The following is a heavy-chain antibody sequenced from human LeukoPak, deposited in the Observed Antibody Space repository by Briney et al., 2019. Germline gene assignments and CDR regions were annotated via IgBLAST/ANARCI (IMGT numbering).Heavy chain of an antibody. CDR3: ARGIVVVPAAMLAGWFDP. V-gene: IGHV4-59*01. Sequence: PSETLSLTYTVSGGSISSYYWSWIRQPPGKGLEWIGYIYYSGSTNYNPSLKSRVTISVDTSKNQFSLKLSSVTAADTAVYYCARGIVVVPAAMLAGWFDPWGQGTLVTVSS. J-gene: IGHJ5*02. D-gene: IGHD2-2*01. CDR1: GGSISSYY. CDR2: IYYSGST.